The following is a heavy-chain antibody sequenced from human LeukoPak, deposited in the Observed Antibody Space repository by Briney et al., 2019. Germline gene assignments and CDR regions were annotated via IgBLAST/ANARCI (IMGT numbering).Heavy chain of an antibody. CDR1: GFTFSAYG. D-gene: IGHD3-22*01. CDR3: AKGYDTTYFHYYFMDV. CDR2: ISYNSDTT. V-gene: IGHV3-23*01. J-gene: IGHJ6*03. Sequence: PGGSLRLSCAASGFTFSAYGITWVRQAPGKGLEWVSVISYNSDTTYYADSVKGRFTISRDNSKNTLYLQMNSLRAEDTAVYYCAKGYDTTYFHYYFMDVWGKGTTVTISS.